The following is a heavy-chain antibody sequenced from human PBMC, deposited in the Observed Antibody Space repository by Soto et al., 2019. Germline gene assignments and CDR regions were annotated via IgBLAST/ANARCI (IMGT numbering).Heavy chain of an antibody. CDR2: TFYRSRWYS. Sequence: PSQTLSLTCAISGDSVSTNSGAWNWIRQSPSRGLEWLGRTFYRSRWYSDYADSVKGRININSDTSKNQFSLQLSSVTPEDTAVYYCATAGSTMYRLHPHFDYWGQGTLVTVSS. V-gene: IGHV6-1*01. CDR3: ATAGSTMYRLHPHFDY. CDR1: GDSVSTNSGA. D-gene: IGHD3-9*01. J-gene: IGHJ4*02.